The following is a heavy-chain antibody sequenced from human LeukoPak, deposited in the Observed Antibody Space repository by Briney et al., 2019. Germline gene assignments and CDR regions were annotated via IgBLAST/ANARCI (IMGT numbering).Heavy chain of an antibody. CDR2: ISAYNGNT. D-gene: IGHD1-1*01. CDR1: LYWLSNYC. J-gene: IGHJ4*02. V-gene: IGHV1-18*01. Sequence: GASVHVPHLHCLYWLSNYCILQLQQAPGQGLEWMGWISAYNGNTNYAQKLQGRVTMTTDTSTSTAYMELRSLRSDDTAVYYCARDMYNWNDVVDCWGQGSLVTV. CDR3: ARDMYNWNDVVDC.